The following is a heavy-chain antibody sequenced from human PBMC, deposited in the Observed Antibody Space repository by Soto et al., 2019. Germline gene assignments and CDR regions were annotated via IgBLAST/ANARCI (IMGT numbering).Heavy chain of an antibody. J-gene: IGHJ3*02. V-gene: IGHV2-5*02. Sequence: PCTCCGLVFSTLREKEAWIRQPPGKALEWLAVIYWDDDKRYSPSLKSRLAITKDTSRNQVVLTMTNLDPVDTGTYYCAHITTKWGGVAAIDAFDILCQGT. CDR2: IYWDDDK. D-gene: IGHD3-16*01. CDR3: AHITTKWGGVAAIDAFDI. CDR1: GLVFSTLREK.